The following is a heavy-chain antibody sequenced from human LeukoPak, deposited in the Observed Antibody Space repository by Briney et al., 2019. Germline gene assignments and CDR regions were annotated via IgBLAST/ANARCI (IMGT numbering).Heavy chain of an antibody. CDR3: VRVGFCSGSRCHTHYSYYMDV. CDR2: IYYSGST. D-gene: IGHD2-2*02. Sequence: SETLSLTCPVSGVSIDSSNYYWGWIRQPPGKGPEWIGSIYYSGSTYYNTSLKSRLSISVDTSKNHFSLKLRSVTAADTAVYYCVRVGFCSGSRCHTHYSYYMDVWGNGTTVSVSS. J-gene: IGHJ6*03. CDR1: GVSIDSSNYY. V-gene: IGHV4-39*07.